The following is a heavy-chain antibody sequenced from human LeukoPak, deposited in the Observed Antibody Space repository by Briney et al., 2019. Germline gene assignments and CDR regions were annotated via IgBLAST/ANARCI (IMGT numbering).Heavy chain of an antibody. V-gene: IGHV4-59*08. D-gene: IGHD2-21*01. CDR3: ARHSIASDGARLFDY. Sequence: SETLSLICTVSGGSISSYYWAWLRQPPEKGLEWIGYVYYSGYSNYNPSLKSRVSMSVDTSMNQFSLKLASVTAADTAVYYCARHSIASDGARLFDYWGRGTLVTVSS. CDR1: GGSISSYY. CDR2: VYYSGYS. J-gene: IGHJ4*02.